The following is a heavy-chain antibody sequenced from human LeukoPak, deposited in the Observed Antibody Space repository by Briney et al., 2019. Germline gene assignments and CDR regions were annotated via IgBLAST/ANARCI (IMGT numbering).Heavy chain of an antibody. J-gene: IGHJ3*02. Sequence: PSETLSLTCTVSGGSISGYYWSWIRQPPGKGLEWLGYIYHTGSTNYNPSLKSRVTMSVDTSKNQFSLKLSSVTAADTAVYYCARPYSGSYADAFEIWGQGTMVTVSP. CDR3: ARPYSGSYADAFEI. V-gene: IGHV4-59*01. CDR2: IYHTGST. CDR1: GGSISGYY. D-gene: IGHD1-26*01.